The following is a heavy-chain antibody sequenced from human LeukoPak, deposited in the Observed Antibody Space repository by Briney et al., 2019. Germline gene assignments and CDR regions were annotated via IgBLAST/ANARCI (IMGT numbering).Heavy chain of an antibody. CDR3: ARDGYGDYAPRNYYDGMDV. Sequence: AASVKVSCKASGGTFSSYTISWVRQAPGQGLEWIGRIILSLGIANYAQKFQGRVTITADKTTSTAYMELSSLRSEDTAVYYCARDGYGDYAPRNYYDGMDVWGQGTTVTVSS. J-gene: IGHJ6*02. V-gene: IGHV1-69*04. CDR1: GGTFSSYT. D-gene: IGHD4-17*01. CDR2: IILSLGIA.